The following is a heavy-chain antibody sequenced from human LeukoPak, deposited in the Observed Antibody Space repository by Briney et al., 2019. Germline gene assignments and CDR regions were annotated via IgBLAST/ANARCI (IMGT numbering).Heavy chain of an antibody. CDR2: ISGSGGRT. Sequence: HTGGSLRLSCAASGFTFSNAWMSWVRQAPGKGLEWVSAISGSGGRTYYADSVKGRFTISRDNSQNTLYLEMNSLRAEDTAVYYCAKEFSRVWSYWYFDLWGRGTLVTVSS. CDR3: AKEFSRVWSYWYFDL. D-gene: IGHD2-15*01. CDR1: GFTFSNAW. V-gene: IGHV3-23*01. J-gene: IGHJ2*01.